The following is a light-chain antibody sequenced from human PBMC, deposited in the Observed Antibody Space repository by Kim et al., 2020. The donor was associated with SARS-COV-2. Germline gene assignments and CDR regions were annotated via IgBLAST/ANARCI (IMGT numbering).Light chain of an antibody. CDR2: KAS. V-gene: IGKV1-5*03. J-gene: IGKJ2*01. CDR3: QQYDNY. CDR1: QSNSMW. Sequence: PPTLSASVGDRVIITCRASQSNSMWLAWYQQKPGKAPKLLISKASSLQSGVPSRFSGSGSGTQFTLTISSLQPDDFGTYYCQQYDNYFGQGTKLEI.